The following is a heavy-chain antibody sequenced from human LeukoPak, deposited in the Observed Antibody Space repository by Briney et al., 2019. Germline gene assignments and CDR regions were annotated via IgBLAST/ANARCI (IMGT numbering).Heavy chain of an antibody. CDR1: GGSISSSSYY. J-gene: IGHJ3*02. V-gene: IGHV4-39*07. CDR3: ARLPLFSYLELLISDAFDI. Sequence: PSETLSLTCTVSGGSISSSSYYWGWIRQPPGKGLEWIGSIYYSGSTYYNPSLKSRVTISVDTSKNQFSLKLSSVTAADTAVYYCARLPLFSYLELLISDAFDIWGQGTMVTVSS. CDR2: IYYSGST. D-gene: IGHD1-7*01.